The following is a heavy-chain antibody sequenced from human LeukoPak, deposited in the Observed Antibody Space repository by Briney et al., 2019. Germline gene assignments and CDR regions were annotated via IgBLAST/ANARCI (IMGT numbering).Heavy chain of an antibody. CDR1: GGSVSSSSYY. V-gene: IGHV4-39*07. CDR3: AGQGSDILTGYYH. J-gene: IGHJ4*02. CDR2: IYYSGST. D-gene: IGHD3-9*01. Sequence: PSETLSLTCTVSGGSVSSSSYYWGWIRQPPGKGLEWIGSIYYSGSTYYNPSLKSRVTISVDTSKNQFSLKLSSVTAADTAVYYCAGQGSDILTGYYHWGQGTLVTVSS.